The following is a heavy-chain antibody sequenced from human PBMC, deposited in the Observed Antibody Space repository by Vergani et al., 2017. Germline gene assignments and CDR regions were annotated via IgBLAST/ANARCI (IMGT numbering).Heavy chain of an antibody. V-gene: IGHV3-30*02. CDR1: GFSVSNSG. D-gene: IGHD3-10*01. J-gene: IGHJ4*02. CDR3: ANEGSANRIRGWLDH. Sequence: VQLVESGGGLVKPGGSLRLSCVASGFSVSNSGMHWVRQTPGKGLEWVAFIQYDGSDIFYADFVEGRFTISRDNSKNSLYLQMRSLRFDDTAVYYCANEGSANRIRGWLDHWGQGALVTVSS. CDR2: IQYDGSDI.